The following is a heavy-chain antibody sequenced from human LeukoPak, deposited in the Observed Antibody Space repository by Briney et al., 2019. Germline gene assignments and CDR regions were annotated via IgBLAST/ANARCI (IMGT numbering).Heavy chain of an antibody. Sequence: SETLSLTCTVSGGSISGYYWSWIRQPAGKGLEWIGRMSTSGNSNYIPSLVSRVTMSVDTSNNQFSLNLSSVTAADTAVYYCARESGSMRWFDPWGQGTLVTVSS. V-gene: IGHV4-4*07. J-gene: IGHJ5*02. CDR3: ARESGSMRWFDP. CDR1: GGSISGYY. D-gene: IGHD6-25*01. CDR2: MSTSGNS.